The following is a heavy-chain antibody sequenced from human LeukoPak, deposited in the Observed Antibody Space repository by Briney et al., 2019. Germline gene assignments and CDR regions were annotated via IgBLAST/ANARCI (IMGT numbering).Heavy chain of an antibody. Sequence: SGRSLRLSCAASGFTVSSNYMSWVRQAPGKGLEWVSVIYSGGSTYYADSVKGRFTMSRDNSKNTLYLQMNSLRAEDTAVYYCASSGSYYYYGMDVWGQGTTVTVSS. V-gene: IGHV3-53*01. CDR1: GFTVSSNY. D-gene: IGHD1-26*01. CDR2: IYSGGST. J-gene: IGHJ6*02. CDR3: ASSGSYYYYGMDV.